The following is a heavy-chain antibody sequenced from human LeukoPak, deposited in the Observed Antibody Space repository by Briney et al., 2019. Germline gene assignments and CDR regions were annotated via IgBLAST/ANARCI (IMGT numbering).Heavy chain of an antibody. V-gene: IGHV3-11*01. CDR1: GFTFSDYY. D-gene: IGHD1-14*01. J-gene: IGHJ4*02. CDR3: ARDKPARYFDS. CDR2: ISSSGSTI. Sequence: PGGSLRLSCAASGFTFSDYYKSWICHAPAKGLEWVSNISSSGSTIYYADSVKGRYTISRDNAKNSLYLQMNSLTAEDTAVYSGARDKPARYFDSWGQGTLVTVSS.